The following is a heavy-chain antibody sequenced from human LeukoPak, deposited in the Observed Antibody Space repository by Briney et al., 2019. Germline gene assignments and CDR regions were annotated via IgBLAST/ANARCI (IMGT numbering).Heavy chain of an antibody. CDR3: ASGSAVGATRMIYYVDY. CDR2: IDINRSDT. J-gene: IGHJ4*02. D-gene: IGHD1-26*01. CDR1: GYTFTRYY. Sequence: GASVKVSCKAFGYTFTRYYIHWVRKAPAQGLEWMGCIDINRSDTKSAQRFRGRVTMTRDTSISPAYMELSRLRTDDPAVYDCASGSAVGATRMIYYVDYWGQGTLVSVSS. V-gene: IGHV1-2*02.